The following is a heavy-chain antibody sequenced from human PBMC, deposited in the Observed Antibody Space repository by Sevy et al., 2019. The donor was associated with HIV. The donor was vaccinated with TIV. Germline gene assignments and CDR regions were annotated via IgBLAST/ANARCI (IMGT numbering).Heavy chain of an antibody. Sequence: GGYLRLSCAASGFIFSNYGMNWVRQAPGKGLEWVSSISSSGSYIYYGVSMKGRFTISRDNAKNLLFLQMNSLIAEDTAVYYCAREDYSNYYFYAMDVWGQGTTVTVSS. CDR3: AREDYSNYYFYAMDV. J-gene: IGHJ6*02. CDR1: GFIFSNYG. CDR2: ISSSGSYI. V-gene: IGHV3-21*01. D-gene: IGHD4-4*01.